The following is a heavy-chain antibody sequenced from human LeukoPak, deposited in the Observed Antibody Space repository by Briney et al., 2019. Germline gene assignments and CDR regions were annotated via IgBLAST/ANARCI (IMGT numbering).Heavy chain of an antibody. CDR1: GETISRYY. V-gene: IGHV4-59*01. CDR3: ARDGDWNYFDY. D-gene: IGHD3/OR15-3a*01. CDR2: IYYSGST. Sequence: SETLSLTCTVSGETISRYYWSWIRQPPGKGLEWIGYIYYSGSTNYNPSLQSRVTISLDTCKNQFFLMFSYETAADTAVYYCARDGDWNYFDYWGQGTLVTVSS. J-gene: IGHJ4*02.